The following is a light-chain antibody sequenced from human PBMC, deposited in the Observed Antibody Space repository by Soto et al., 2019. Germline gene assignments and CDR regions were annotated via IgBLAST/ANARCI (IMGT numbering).Light chain of an antibody. V-gene: IGKV3-20*01. Sequence: EIVLTQSPGTLSLSPGERATLSCSSSQSVSSSYLAWYQQKPGQAPRLLIYGASSRATDIPDRFSGSGSGTDFTLTISRLEPEDFAVYYCQQYGTSPITFGQGTRLEIK. J-gene: IGKJ5*01. CDR2: GAS. CDR1: QSVSSSY. CDR3: QQYGTSPIT.